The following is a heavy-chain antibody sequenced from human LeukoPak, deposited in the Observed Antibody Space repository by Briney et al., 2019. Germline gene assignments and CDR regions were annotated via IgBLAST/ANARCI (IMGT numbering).Heavy chain of an antibody. D-gene: IGHD4-11*01. CDR2: IYYSGST. V-gene: IGHV4-59*01. CDR3: ARVYSNHIDY. CDR1: GGSFSGYY. J-gene: IGHJ4*02. Sequence: SETLSLTCAVYGGSFSGYYWSWIRQPPGKGLEWIGYIYYSGSTNYNPSLKSRVTISVDTSKNQFSLKLSSVTAADTAVYYCARVYSNHIDYWGQGTLVTVSS.